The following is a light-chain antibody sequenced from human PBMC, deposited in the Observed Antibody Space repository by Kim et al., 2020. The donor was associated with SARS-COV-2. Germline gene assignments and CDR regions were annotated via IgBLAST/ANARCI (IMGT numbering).Light chain of an antibody. CDR3: QSYDSSLSGHYV. CDR1: VSNSGAGYD. Sequence: VTISSAGTVSNSGAGYDDHGYQQLPRTAPTPLLYGNSNRPPGVPDRFSGSKSGTSASLAITGLQAEDEADYYCQSYDSSLSGHYVFGTGTKVTVL. CDR2: GNS. J-gene: IGLJ1*01. V-gene: IGLV1-40*01.